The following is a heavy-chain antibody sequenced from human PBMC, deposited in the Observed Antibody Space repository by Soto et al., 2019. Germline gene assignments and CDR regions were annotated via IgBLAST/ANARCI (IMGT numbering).Heavy chain of an antibody. CDR2: INHSGST. V-gene: IGHV4-34*01. Sequence: KPSETLSLTCAVYGGSFSGYYWSWIRQPPGKGLEWIGEINHSGSTNYNPSLKSRVTISVDTSKNQFSLKLSSVTAADTAVYYCARGREAARPLVSRFDPWGQGTLVTVSS. CDR3: ARGREAARPLVSRFDP. CDR1: GGSFSGYY. D-gene: IGHD6-6*01. J-gene: IGHJ5*02.